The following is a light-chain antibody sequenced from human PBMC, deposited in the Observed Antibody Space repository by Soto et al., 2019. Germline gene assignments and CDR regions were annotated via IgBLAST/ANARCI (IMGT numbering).Light chain of an antibody. CDR1: SSDVGSYNL. Sequence: QAVLTQPASVSGSPGQSITISCTGTSSDVGSYNLVSWYQQRPGQAPKLIIYEGNKRPSGVSNRFSASKSANTASLTISGLQAEDEADYYSCSYAGSSTVHVFGTVTKVTVL. J-gene: IGLJ1*01. CDR2: EGN. V-gene: IGLV2-23*01. CDR3: CSYAGSSTVHV.